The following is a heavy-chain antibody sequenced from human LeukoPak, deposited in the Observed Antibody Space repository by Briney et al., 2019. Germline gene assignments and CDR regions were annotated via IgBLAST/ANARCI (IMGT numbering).Heavy chain of an antibody. J-gene: IGHJ4*02. V-gene: IGHV4-34*01. CDR2: INHSGST. D-gene: IGHD3-3*01. CDR3: ARGIVLTRFLEWLPAPYYFDY. Sequence: KPSETLSLTCAVYGGSFSGYYWSWIRQPPGKGLEWIGEINHSGSTNYNSSLKSRVTISVDTSKNQFSLKLSSVTAADTAVYYCARGIVLTRFLEWLPAPYYFDYWGQGTLVTVSS. CDR1: GGSFSGYY.